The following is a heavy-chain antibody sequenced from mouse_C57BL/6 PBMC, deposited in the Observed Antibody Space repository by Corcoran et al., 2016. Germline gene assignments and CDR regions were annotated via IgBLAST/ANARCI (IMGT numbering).Heavy chain of an antibody. CDR2: INTYSGVP. CDR1: GYTFTTYG. V-gene: IGHV9-3*01. J-gene: IGHJ2*01. D-gene: IGHD1-1*01. CDR3: ARRGSYVYFDY. Sequence: QIQLVQSGPELKKPGETVKISCKASGYTFTTYGMSWVKQAPGKGLKWMGWINTYSGVPTYADDFKGRFAFSLETSASTAYLQINNLKNEDTATYFCARRGSYVYFDYWGQGTTLTVSS.